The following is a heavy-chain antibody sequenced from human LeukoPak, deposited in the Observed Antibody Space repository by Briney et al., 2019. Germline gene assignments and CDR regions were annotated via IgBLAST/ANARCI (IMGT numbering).Heavy chain of an antibody. CDR2: ISSSSSTI. CDR1: GFTFSSYS. D-gene: IGHD2-21*01. J-gene: IGHJ4*02. Sequence: GGSLRLSCAASGFTFSSYSMNWVRQAPGKGLEWVSYISSSSSTIYYADSVKGRFTISRDNAKNSLYLQMNSLSAEDTAVYYCARESPSYCGGDCYLSWGQGTLVTVSS. CDR3: ARESPSYCGGDCYLS. V-gene: IGHV3-48*01.